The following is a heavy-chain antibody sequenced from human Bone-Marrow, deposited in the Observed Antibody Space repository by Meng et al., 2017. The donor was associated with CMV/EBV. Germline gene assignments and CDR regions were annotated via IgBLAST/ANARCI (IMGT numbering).Heavy chain of an antibody. CDR1: GFTFSSYW. CDR2: INSDGSST. D-gene: IGHD2-2*01. V-gene: IGHV3-74*01. J-gene: IGHJ6*02. Sequence: GGSLRLSCAAPGFTFSSYWMHWVRQAPGKGLVWVSRINSDGSSTSYADSVKGRFTISRDNAKNTLYLQMNSLRAEDTAVYFCASWGSTSSAYGMGVWGQGTTVTVSS. CDR3: ASWGSTSSAYGMGV.